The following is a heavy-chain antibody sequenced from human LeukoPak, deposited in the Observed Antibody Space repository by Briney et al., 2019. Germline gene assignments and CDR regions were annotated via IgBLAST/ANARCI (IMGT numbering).Heavy chain of an antibody. V-gene: IGHV4-39*07. CDR3: ARATKLRWFDP. CDR2: VNHSGST. CDR1: GGSISSGGYY. D-gene: IGHD1-1*01. Sequence: SETLSLTCTVSGGSISSGGYYWSWIRQPSGKGLEWIGEVNHSGSTNYNPSLKSRVTISVDTSKNQFSLKLSSVTAADTAVYYCARATKLRWFDPWGQGTLVTVSS. J-gene: IGHJ5*02.